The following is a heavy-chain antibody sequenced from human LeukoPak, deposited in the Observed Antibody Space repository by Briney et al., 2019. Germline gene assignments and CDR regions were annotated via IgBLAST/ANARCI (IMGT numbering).Heavy chain of an antibody. J-gene: IGHJ4*02. D-gene: IGHD3-16*01. CDR1: GYSISSGYY. CDR2: INHSGST. V-gene: IGHV4-38-2*02. Sequence: PSETLSLTCTVSGYSISSGYYWSWIRQPPGKGLEWIGEINHSGSTNYSPSLKSRVTISVDTSNNQFSLKLTSVIAADTAVYFCARHMGKRGGSYGYWGQGTLVTVSS. CDR3: ARHMGKRGGSYGY.